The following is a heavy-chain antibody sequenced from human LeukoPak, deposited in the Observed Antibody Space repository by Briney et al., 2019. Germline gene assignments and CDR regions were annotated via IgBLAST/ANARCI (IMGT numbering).Heavy chain of an antibody. D-gene: IGHD5-12*01. Sequence: SGGSLRLSCAASGFTFSSYAMSWVRQAPGKGLEWVSAISGSGGSTYYADSVKGRFSISRDNSKNTLYLQMNSLRAEDTAVYYCAKDQIGSDIVATIDYWGQGTLVTVSS. CDR3: AKDQIGSDIVATIDY. CDR2: ISGSGGST. J-gene: IGHJ4*02. CDR1: GFTFSSYA. V-gene: IGHV3-23*01.